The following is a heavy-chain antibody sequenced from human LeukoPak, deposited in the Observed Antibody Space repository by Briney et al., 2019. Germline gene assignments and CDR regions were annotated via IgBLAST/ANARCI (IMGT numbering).Heavy chain of an antibody. CDR3: ARALQDYYYAMGV. CDR1: VDSISSYY. CDR2: IYYSGRT. V-gene: IGHV4-59*01. Sequence: SETLSLTCTVSVDSISSYYWSWIRQPPGKGLEWIGYIYYSGRTDYNPSLKSRVSISVDTSKKQVSLKLSSVTAADTAVYYCARALQDYYYAMGVWGHGTTVTVSS. J-gene: IGHJ6*02.